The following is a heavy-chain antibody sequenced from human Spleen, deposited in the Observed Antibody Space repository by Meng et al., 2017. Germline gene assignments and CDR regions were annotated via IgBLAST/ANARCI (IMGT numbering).Heavy chain of an antibody. V-gene: IGHV3-23*01. CDR1: GFTFDDYG. CDR3: AKVRYGSGLFDY. CDR2: ISGSGGST. D-gene: IGHD3-10*01. Sequence: GESLKISCAASGFTFDDYGMSWVRQAPGKGLEWVSGISGSGGSTYFADSVKGRFTISRDNSKNTLYLQMNSLRAEDTAVYYCAKVRYGSGLFDYWGQGTLVTVSS. J-gene: IGHJ4*02.